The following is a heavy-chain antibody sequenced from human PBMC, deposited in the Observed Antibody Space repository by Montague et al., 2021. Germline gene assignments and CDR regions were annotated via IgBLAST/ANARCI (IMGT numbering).Heavy chain of an antibody. CDR3: ARERDRYYYMDI. CDR1: RSLINSDYY. CDR2: VSHGGRT. Sequence: SETLSLTCTASRSLINSDYYWGWIRQPPGKGLEWMGSVSHGGRTYYNPSLKSRVTISVDTSNNHFSLKLSSVTAADTAMYYCARERDRYYYMDIWGKGTTITVS. V-gene: IGHV4-38-2*02. J-gene: IGHJ6*03.